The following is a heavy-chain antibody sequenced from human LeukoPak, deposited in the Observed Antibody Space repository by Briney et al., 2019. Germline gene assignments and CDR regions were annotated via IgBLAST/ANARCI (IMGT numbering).Heavy chain of an antibody. V-gene: IGHV3-7*01. D-gene: IGHD3-3*01. J-gene: IGHJ4*02. Sequence: TGGSLRLSCAPSGFIFSNYRMTWVRQAPGKGLEWVSTIKQDGSEKYYVDSVRGRFTISRDNAKNSLFLQMDSLRAEDTGVYFCARVAHDVLGFVERLPQKLYYFDYWGQGILVTVSS. CDR1: GFIFSNYR. CDR3: ARVAHDVLGFVERLPQKLYYFDY. CDR2: IKQDGSEK.